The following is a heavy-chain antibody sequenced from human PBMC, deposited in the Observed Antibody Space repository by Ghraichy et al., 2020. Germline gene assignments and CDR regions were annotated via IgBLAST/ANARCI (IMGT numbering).Heavy chain of an antibody. CDR3: ARNSSSRRVNFDY. CDR1: GFTFSSYC. CDR2: IKQDGSEK. D-gene: IGHD6-19*01. J-gene: IGHJ4*02. Sequence: WGSLRLSCAASGFTFSSYCMSWVRQAPGKGLEWVANIKQDGSEKYYVDSVKGRFTISRDNAKNSLYLQMNSLRAEDTAVYYCARNSSSRRVNFDYWGQGTQVTVSS. V-gene: IGHV3-7*01.